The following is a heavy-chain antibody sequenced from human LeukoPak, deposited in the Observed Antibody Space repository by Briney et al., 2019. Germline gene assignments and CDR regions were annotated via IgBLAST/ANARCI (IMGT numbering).Heavy chain of an antibody. CDR2: IFYSGNS. Sequence: SETLSLTCTVSGGSIAGYYWSWIRQPPGKGLEWIGYIFYSGNSNYNPSLKSRVTISVDTSKNQFSLTLTSVTAADTAVYFCARGDGVYVYWGQGTLVTVSS. CDR3: ARGDGVYVY. D-gene: IGHD5/OR15-5a*01. V-gene: IGHV4-59*01. CDR1: GGSIAGYY. J-gene: IGHJ4*02.